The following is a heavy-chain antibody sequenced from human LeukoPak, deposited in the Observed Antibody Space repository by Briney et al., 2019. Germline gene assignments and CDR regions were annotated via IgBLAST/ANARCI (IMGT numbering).Heavy chain of an antibody. D-gene: IGHD2-15*01. V-gene: IGHV3-74*01. CDR3: VRDGQGSTPLDY. Sequence: GGSLRLSCAASGFTFGSHWMHWVRQAPGKGLVWVSGISTDGSRPRYADSVNGRFTISRDNAKNTLYLQMNSLRAEDTAVYFCVRDGQGSTPLDYWGQGTLVTVSS. CDR1: GFTFGSHW. CDR2: ISTDGSRP. J-gene: IGHJ4*02.